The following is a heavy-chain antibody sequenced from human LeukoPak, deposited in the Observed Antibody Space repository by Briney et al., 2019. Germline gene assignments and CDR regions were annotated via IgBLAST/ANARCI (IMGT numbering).Heavy chain of an antibody. D-gene: IGHD2-15*01. V-gene: IGHV3-74*01. CDR3: VRDGQGSTPLDY. Sequence: GGSLRLSCAASGFTFGSHWMHWVRQAPGKGLVWVSGISTDGSRPRYADSVNGRFTISRDNAKNTLYLQMNSLRAEDTAVYFCVRDGQGSTPLDYWGQGTLVTVSS. CDR1: GFTFGSHW. CDR2: ISTDGSRP. J-gene: IGHJ4*02.